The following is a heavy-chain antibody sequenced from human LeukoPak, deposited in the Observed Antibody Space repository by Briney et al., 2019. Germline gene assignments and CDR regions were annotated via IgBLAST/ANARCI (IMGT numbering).Heavy chain of an antibody. D-gene: IGHD1-26*01. V-gene: IGHV1-2*06. Sequence: ASVKVSCKASGYIFTYYFIQWVRQAPGQGLEWMGRINPYSGIPEFGHNFQGRVTMTRDTSINTAYMTLSGLTFDDTAVYYCARDLSSTPNWEFDYWGQGTVVTVSS. CDR3: ARDLSSTPNWEFDY. CDR1: GYIFTYYF. J-gene: IGHJ4*02. CDR2: INPYSGIP.